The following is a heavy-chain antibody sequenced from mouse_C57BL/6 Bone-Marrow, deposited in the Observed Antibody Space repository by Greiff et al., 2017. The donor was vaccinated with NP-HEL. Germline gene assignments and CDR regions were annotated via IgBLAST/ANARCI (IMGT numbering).Heavy chain of an antibody. V-gene: IGHV5-4*01. CDR2: ISDGGSYT. CDR3: ARDPDY. Sequence: DVKLVESGGGLVKPGGSLKLSCAASGFTFSSYAMSWVRQTPEKRLEWVATISDGGSYTYYPDSVKGRFTISRDNAKNNLYLQMSHLKSEDTAMYYCARDPDYWGQSTTLTVSS. J-gene: IGHJ2*01. CDR1: GFTFSSYA.